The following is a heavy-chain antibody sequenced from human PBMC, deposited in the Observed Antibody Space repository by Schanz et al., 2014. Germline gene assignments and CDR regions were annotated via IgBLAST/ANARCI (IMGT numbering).Heavy chain of an antibody. CDR1: GFTFSNHA. J-gene: IGHJ5*01. Sequence: EVQLVESGGDLVQPGGSQRLSCSASGFTFSNHALSWVRQAPGKGLEWVSGIGGSGDSTHYADSVKGRFTISRDNAKNSLFLQMNSLSAEDTAVYYCARDMVENWFDSWGQGTLVTVSS. CDR2: IGGSGDST. D-gene: IGHD3-10*01. V-gene: IGHV3-23*04. CDR3: ARDMVENWFDS.